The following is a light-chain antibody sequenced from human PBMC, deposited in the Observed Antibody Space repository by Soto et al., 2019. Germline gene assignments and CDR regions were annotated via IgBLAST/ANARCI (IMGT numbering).Light chain of an antibody. Sequence: QSVLTQPASVSGSPGQSITISCTGTSSDVGGYNYVSWYQQHPGKAPKVMIYDVSNRPTGVSNRFSGCKSGNTASLTISGLQAEDEADYYCTSYTSISTVVFGGGTKLTVL. CDR3: TSYTSISTVV. CDR2: DVS. J-gene: IGLJ2*01. CDR1: SSDVGGYNY. V-gene: IGLV2-14*01.